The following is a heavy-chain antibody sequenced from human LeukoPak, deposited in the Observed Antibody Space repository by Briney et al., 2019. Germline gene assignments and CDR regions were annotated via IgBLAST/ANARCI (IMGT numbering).Heavy chain of an antibody. CDR3: ARQNTVASTWLDY. CDR1: GGSISSYY. V-gene: IGHV4-59*01. D-gene: IGHD4-23*01. CDR2: IYYSGST. Sequence: SQTLSLTCTVSGGSISSYYWSWIRQPPGKGLEWIGYIYYSGSTNYNPSLKSRVTISVDTSKNQFSLRLSSVTAADTAVYYCARQNTVASTWLDYWGQGTLVTVSS. J-gene: IGHJ4*02.